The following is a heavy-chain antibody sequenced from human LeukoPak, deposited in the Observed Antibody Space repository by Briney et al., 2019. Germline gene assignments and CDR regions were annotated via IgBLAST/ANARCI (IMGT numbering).Heavy chain of an antibody. Sequence: QPGGSLILSCAASGFTVSSNYMSWVRQAPGKGLEWVSVIYSGGSTYYADSVKGRFTISRDNSKNTLYLQMNSLRAEDTAVYYCARDSMVRGEQDYWGQGTLVTVSS. D-gene: IGHD3-10*01. CDR3: ARDSMVRGEQDY. CDR2: IYSGGST. CDR1: GFTVSSNY. V-gene: IGHV3-53*01. J-gene: IGHJ4*02.